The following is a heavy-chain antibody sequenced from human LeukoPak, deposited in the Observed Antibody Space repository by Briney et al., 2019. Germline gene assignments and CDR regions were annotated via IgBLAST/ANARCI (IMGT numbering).Heavy chain of an antibody. J-gene: IGHJ6*03. D-gene: IGHD2-2*02. CDR3: ARAADCSSTSCYTGGGWNYYYMDV. V-gene: IGHV4-39*07. Sequence: KPSETLSLTCTVSGGSITSSSYYWGWIRQPPGKGLEWIGNIYNGESTNYNPSLKSRVTISVDTSKNQFSLKLSSVTAADTAVYYCARAADCSSTSCYTGGGWNYYYMDVWGKGTTVTVSS. CDR1: GGSITSSSYY. CDR2: IYNGEST.